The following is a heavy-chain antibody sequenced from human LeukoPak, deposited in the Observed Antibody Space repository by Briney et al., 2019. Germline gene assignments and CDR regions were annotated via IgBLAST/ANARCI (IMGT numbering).Heavy chain of an antibody. D-gene: IGHD3-22*01. V-gene: IGHV3-23*01. Sequence: GGSLRLSCATSGFTFSSYAMSRVRQAPGKGLDWVSAFSGSGGSTYYADSVKGRFTISRDNSKNTLYLQMNSLRAEDTAVYYCAKDSLTQDYYDSSGYYYVVKGKYFDYWGQGTLVTVSS. CDR2: FSGSGGST. CDR1: GFTFSSYA. J-gene: IGHJ4*02. CDR3: AKDSLTQDYYDSSGYYYVVKGKYFDY.